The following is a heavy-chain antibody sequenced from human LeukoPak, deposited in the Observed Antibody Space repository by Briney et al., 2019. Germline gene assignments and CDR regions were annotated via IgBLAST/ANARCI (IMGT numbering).Heavy chain of an antibody. CDR3: AKDLTMIVVVTTTSRGDY. J-gene: IGHJ4*02. V-gene: IGHV3-23*01. D-gene: IGHD3-22*01. CDR1: GFTFSSYA. CDR2: ISGSGGST. Sequence: GGSLRLSCAASGFTFSSYAMSWVRQAPGKGLEWVSAISGSGGSTYYADSVKGRFTISRDNSKNTLYLQMNSLRAEDTAAYYCAKDLTMIVVVTTTSRGDYWGQGTLVTVSS.